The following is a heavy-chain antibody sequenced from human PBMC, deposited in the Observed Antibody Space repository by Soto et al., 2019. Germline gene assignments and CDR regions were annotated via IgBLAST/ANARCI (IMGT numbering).Heavy chain of an antibody. J-gene: IGHJ5*02. CDR2: IFHNGST. D-gene: IGHD3-3*01. Sequence: QVQLQESGPGLAKPSGTLSLTCAVSGGSITGSNWWSWVRQSPRKGLEWVGEIFHNGSTNYNPSLKSRVTMSVDRSKNQFSLELRSVTAADTAVYCCARARGAIFGVVIRNWFDPWGQGTLVTVSS. CDR1: GGSITGSNW. V-gene: IGHV4-4*01. CDR3: ARARGAIFGVVIRNWFDP.